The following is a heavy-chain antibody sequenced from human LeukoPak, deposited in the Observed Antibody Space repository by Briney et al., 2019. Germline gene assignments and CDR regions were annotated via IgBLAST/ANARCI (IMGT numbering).Heavy chain of an antibody. CDR2: ISYDGSNK. J-gene: IGHJ3*02. Sequence: PGGSLRLSCAASGFTFSSYAMHRVRQAPGKGLEWVAVISYDGSNKYYADSVKGRFTISRDNSKNTLYLQMNSLRAEDTAVYYCAGPPYDYVWGSYQWGGAFDIWGQGTMVTVSS. CDR1: GFTFSSYA. V-gene: IGHV3-30-3*01. CDR3: AGPPYDYVWGSYQWGGAFDI. D-gene: IGHD3-16*02.